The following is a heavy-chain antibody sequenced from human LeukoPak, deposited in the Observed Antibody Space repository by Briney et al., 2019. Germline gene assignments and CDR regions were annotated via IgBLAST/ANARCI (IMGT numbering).Heavy chain of an antibody. CDR2: IYYSGST. CDR1: GVSISTNY. J-gene: IGHJ2*01. CDR3: ARFPDSSGYYSYWYFDL. V-gene: IGHV4-59*01. Sequence: SETLSLTCNVSGVSISTNYWSWIRQPPGKGLEWIGYIYYSGSTNYNPSLKSRVTISVDTSKNQFSLKLSSVTAADTAVYYCARFPDSSGYYSYWYFDLWGRGTLVTVSS. D-gene: IGHD3-22*01.